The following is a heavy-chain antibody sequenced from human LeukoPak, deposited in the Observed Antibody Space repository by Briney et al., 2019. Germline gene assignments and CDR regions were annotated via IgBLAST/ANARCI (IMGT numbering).Heavy chain of an antibody. CDR1: GYTFTGYY. CDR2: IIPIFGTA. J-gene: IGHJ5*02. V-gene: IGHV1-69*05. D-gene: IGHD6-19*01. Sequence: SVKVSCKTSGYTFTGYYVHWVRQAPGQGLEWMGRIIPIFGTANYAQKFQGRVTITTDESTSTAYMELSSLRSEDTAVYYCARDRSSGWTHNWFDPWGQGTLVTVSS. CDR3: ARDRSSGWTHNWFDP.